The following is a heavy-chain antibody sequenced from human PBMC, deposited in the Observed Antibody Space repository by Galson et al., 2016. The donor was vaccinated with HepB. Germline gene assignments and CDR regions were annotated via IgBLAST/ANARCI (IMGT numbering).Heavy chain of an antibody. V-gene: IGHV4-39*01. CDR3: ARLYEGWGDFDY. Sequence: SETLSLTCTVSGASISSATYYWGCIRQPPGKGLEWIGSLYYSGSTYYNPSLKSRVTIYVDMSKNQFSLKLSSVTAADTAIYYCARLYEGWGDFDYWGQGTLVTVSS. CDR1: GASISSATYY. J-gene: IGHJ4*02. CDR2: LYYSGST. D-gene: IGHD2/OR15-2a*01.